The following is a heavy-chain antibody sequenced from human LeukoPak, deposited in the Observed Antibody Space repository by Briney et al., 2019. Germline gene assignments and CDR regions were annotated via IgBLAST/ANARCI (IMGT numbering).Heavy chain of an antibody. V-gene: IGHV3-21*01. CDR3: ARDRPWYFDL. J-gene: IGHJ2*01. CDR2: ISSSGSYI. CDR1: GFTFSSYS. Sequence: GGSLRLSCAASGFTFSSYSMNWVRQAPGKGLEWVSSISSSGSYIYYADSVKGRFTISRDNAKNSLYLQMNSLRTEDTAVYFCARDRPWYFDLWGRGTLVTVSS.